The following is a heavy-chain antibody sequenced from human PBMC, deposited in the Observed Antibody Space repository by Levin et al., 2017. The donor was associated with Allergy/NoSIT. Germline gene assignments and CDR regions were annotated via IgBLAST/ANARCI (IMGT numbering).Heavy chain of an antibody. CDR1: GFAFSNAW. V-gene: IGHV3-15*01. CDR3: AAAPSSGGS. D-gene: IGHD6-19*01. Sequence: GESLKISCAASGFAFSNAWMTWVRQAPGKGLEWVGRIKSKTDGGTTDYAASVKDRFTISRDDSKNTLYLQMSSLQTEDTAVYYCAAAPSSGGSWGQGTLVTVSS. J-gene: IGHJ5*02. CDR2: IKSKTDGGTT.